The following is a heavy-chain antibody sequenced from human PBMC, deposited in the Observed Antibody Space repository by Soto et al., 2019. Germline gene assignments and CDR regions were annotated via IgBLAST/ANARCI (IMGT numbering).Heavy chain of an antibody. CDR1: GFTFSSYG. Sequence: GGSLRLSCAAPGFTFSSYGMHWVRQAPGKGLEWVAVIWYDGSNKYYADSVKGRFTISRDNSKNTLYLQMNSLRAEDTAVYYCARDSLIAAAAYYSDYWGQGTLVTVSS. D-gene: IGHD6-13*01. CDR2: IWYDGSNK. V-gene: IGHV3-33*01. CDR3: ARDSLIAAAAYYSDY. J-gene: IGHJ4*02.